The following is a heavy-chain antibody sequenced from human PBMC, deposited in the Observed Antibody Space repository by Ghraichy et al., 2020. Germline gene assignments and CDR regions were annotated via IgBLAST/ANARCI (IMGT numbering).Heavy chain of an antibody. J-gene: IGHJ6*03. Sequence: SETLSLTCTVSGGSISSGGYYWSWIRQHPGKGLEWIGYIYYSGSTYYNPSLKSRVTISVDTSKNQFSLKLSSVTAADTAVYYCARERPYCTNGVCYSSDYYYYMDVWGKGTTVTVSS. CDR3: ARERPYCTNGVCYSSDYYYYMDV. CDR1: GGSISSGGYY. CDR2: IYYSGST. V-gene: IGHV4-31*03. D-gene: IGHD2-8*01.